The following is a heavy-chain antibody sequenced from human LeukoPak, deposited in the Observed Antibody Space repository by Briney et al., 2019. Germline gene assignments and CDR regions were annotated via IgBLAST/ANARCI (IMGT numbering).Heavy chain of an antibody. V-gene: IGHV1-2*02. CDR1: GYTFTGYY. J-gene: IGHJ4*02. Sequence: GASVKVSCKSSGYTFTGYYMHWVRQAPAQGLELMGCINPNSGGTNYAQKFQGRVTMTSDTSISTAYMELSRLRSDDTAVYYCARVFLRGSGSYYYWGQGTLVTVSS. CDR3: ARVFLRGSGSYYY. D-gene: IGHD3-10*01. CDR2: INPNSGGT.